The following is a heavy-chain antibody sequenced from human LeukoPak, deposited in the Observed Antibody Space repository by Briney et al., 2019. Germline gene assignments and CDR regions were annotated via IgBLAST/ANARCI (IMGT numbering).Heavy chain of an antibody. Sequence: ASVKVSCKASGYTFTSYGISWVRQAPGKGLEWMGWISAYNGNTNYAQKLQGRVTMTTDTSTSTAYMELRSLRSDDTAVYYCAGLVSKPGDYYYGMDVWGQGTTVTVSS. CDR3: AGLVSKPGDYYYGMDV. V-gene: IGHV1-18*01. D-gene: IGHD1-14*01. CDR2: ISAYNGNT. J-gene: IGHJ6*02. CDR1: GYTFTSYG.